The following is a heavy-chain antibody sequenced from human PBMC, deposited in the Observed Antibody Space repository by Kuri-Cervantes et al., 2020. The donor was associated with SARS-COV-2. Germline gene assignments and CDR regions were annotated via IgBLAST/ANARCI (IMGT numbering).Heavy chain of an antibody. CDR1: GGSISSSSYY. V-gene: IGHV4-39*01. CDR3: ASCDSSGWYYFDY. CDR2: IYYSGST. Sequence: SETLSLTCTVSGGSISSSSYYWGWIRQPPGKGLEWIGSIYYSGSTYYNPSLKSRVTISVDTSKNQFSLKLSSVTAADTAVYYCASCDSSGWYYFDYWGQGTLVTVSS. D-gene: IGHD6-13*01. J-gene: IGHJ4*02.